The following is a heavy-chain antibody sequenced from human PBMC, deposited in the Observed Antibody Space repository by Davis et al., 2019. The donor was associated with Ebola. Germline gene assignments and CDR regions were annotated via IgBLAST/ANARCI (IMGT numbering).Heavy chain of an antibody. D-gene: IGHD2-2*01. CDR3: AKDLSGCSSTSCYDDY. CDR2: INPSGGST. V-gene: IGHV1-46*01. J-gene: IGHJ4*02. CDR1: GYTFTSYY. Sequence: ASVKVSCKASGYTFTSYYMHWVRQAPGQGLEWMGIINPSGGSTSYAQKFQGRVTMTRDTSTSTAYMELSSLRAEDTAVYYCAKDLSGCSSTSCYDDYWGQGTLVTVSS.